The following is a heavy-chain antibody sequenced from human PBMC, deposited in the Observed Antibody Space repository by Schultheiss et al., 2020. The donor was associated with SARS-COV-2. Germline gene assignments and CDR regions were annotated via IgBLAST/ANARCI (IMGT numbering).Heavy chain of an antibody. D-gene: IGHD3-22*01. CDR1: GFTFSSYT. Sequence: GGSLRLSCAASGFTFSSYTMHWVRQAPGKGLEWVTAISYDGSKKYYADSVKGRFTISRDNSKNSLSLQMNSLSAEDTAVYYCARGSSGYYLNWFDPWGQGTLVTVSS. V-gene: IGHV3-30*04. CDR2: ISYDGSKK. CDR3: ARGSSGYYLNWFDP. J-gene: IGHJ5*02.